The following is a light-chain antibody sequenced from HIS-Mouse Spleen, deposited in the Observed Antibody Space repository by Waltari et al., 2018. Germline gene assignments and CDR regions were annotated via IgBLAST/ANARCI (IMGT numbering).Light chain of an antibody. Sequence: QSALTQPASVSGSPGQSITISCTGPSSDVGGDNYVSWYQQHPGKAPKLMIYEVSNRPSGVSNRFSGSKSGNTASLTISGLQAEDEADYYCSSYTSSSTYVFGTGTKVTVL. CDR2: EVS. CDR1: SSDVGGDNY. V-gene: IGLV2-14*01. CDR3: SSYTSSSTYV. J-gene: IGLJ1*01.